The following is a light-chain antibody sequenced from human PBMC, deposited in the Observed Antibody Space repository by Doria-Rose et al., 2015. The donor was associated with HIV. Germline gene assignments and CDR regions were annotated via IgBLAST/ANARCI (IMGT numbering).Light chain of an antibody. CDR1: QSFSITY. Sequence: TQSPGTLSLSPGERATLSCRASQSFSITYLAWYEQKPGQAPSLLIYDGSTSATGIPDRFSASGSGTDFTLTINRLEPEDFALYYCHRYGTSWTFGQGTKVEI. J-gene: IGKJ1*01. V-gene: IGKV3-20*01. CDR2: DGS. CDR3: HRYGTSWT.